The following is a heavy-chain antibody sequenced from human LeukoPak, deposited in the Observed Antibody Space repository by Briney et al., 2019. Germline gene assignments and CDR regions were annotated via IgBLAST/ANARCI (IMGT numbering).Heavy chain of an antibody. V-gene: IGHV4-34*01. D-gene: IGHD1-14*01. CDR3: XXXHRRLTTRYYYYYYGMDV. Sequence: RPSETLSLTCAVYGGSFSGYYWSWIRQPPGKGLEWIGEINHSGSTNYNPSLKSRVTISVDTSKNQFSMKLSSVTAADTAVYYCXXXHRRLTTRYYYYYYGMDVWGQGTTVTVSS. CDR1: GGSFSGYY. CDR2: INHSGST. J-gene: IGHJ6*02.